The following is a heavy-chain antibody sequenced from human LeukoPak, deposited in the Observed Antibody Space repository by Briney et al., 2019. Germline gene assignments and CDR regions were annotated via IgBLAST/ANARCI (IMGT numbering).Heavy chain of an antibody. V-gene: IGHV4-38-2*02. Sequence: SETLSLTCTVSGYSISSGYYWGWIRQPPGKGLEWIGSIYHSGSTYYNPSLKSRVTISVDTSKNQFSLKLSSVTAADTAVYYCARRRRGVMVYFDYWGQGTLVTVSS. CDR1: GYSISSGYY. D-gene: IGHD3-16*01. CDR2: IYHSGST. CDR3: ARRRRGVMVYFDY. J-gene: IGHJ4*02.